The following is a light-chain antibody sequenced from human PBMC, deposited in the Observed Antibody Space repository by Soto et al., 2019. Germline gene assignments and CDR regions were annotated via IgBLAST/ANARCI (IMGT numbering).Light chain of an antibody. CDR2: WAC. Sequence: DIVMTQSPDSLAVSLGERATINCKSSQSVLYSSNNKNYLAWYQQKPGQPPKLLIYWACTRESGVPDRFSGSGSGTDFTLTISSLQAEDVAVYCCQQHYGAPPYTFGQGTKLEIK. J-gene: IGKJ2*01. V-gene: IGKV4-1*01. CDR1: QSVLYSSNNKNY. CDR3: QQHYGAPPYT.